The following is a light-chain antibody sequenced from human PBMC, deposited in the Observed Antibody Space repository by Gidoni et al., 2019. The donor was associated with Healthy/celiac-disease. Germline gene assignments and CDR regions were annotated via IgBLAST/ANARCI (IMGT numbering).Light chain of an antibody. CDR1: QSVSCSY. V-gene: IGKV3-20*01. J-gene: IGKJ4*01. CDR3: QQYGSSPLT. CDR2: GAS. Sequence: VLTPSPGTLSLSPGERATLSCRASQSVSCSYLAWYQQKPGQAPRLLIYGASSRATGSTDRFSGSGSGTDFTLTISRLEPEDFAVYYCQQYGSSPLTFGGGTKVEIK.